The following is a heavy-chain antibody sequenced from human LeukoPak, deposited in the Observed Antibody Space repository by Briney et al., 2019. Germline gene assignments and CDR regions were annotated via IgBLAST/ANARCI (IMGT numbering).Heavy chain of an antibody. V-gene: IGHV3-23*01. CDR2: ISGSGGST. J-gene: IGHJ3*02. Sequence: GGSLRLSCAASGFTFTSYSMSWVRQAPGKGLEWVSVISGSGGSTYYAASVKGRFTISRDNSKNTLYLQMNSLRAEDTAIYYCAKARMVTAIRSDFDIWGQGTMVTVSS. CDR1: GFTFTSYS. D-gene: IGHD2-21*02. CDR3: AKARMVTAIRSDFDI.